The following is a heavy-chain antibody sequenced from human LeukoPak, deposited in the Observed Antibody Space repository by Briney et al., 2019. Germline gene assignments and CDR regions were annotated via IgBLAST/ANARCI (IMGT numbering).Heavy chain of an antibody. CDR2: ISSSSTYI. CDR1: GFSSSNFT. J-gene: IGHJ3*02. V-gene: IGHV3-21*01. CDR3: ARVGIVVVVAYAFDI. D-gene: IGHD2-15*01. Sequence: GGSLRLSCAASGFSSSNFTMNWIRQAPGKGLEWVSSISSSSTYIYYAGSVKGRFTISRDNAKNSLFLQMNSLRAEDTAVYYCARVGIVVVVAYAFDIWGQGTMVTVSS.